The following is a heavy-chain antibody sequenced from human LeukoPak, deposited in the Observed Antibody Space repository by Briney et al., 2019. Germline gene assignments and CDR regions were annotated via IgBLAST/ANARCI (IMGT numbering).Heavy chain of an antibody. CDR2: IKQDGSEQ. CDR3: ARGAFDSSGYYYYYYYMDV. D-gene: IGHD3-22*01. Sequence: GGSLRLSCAASGFTFSRYWMSWVRQAPGKGLEWVDNIKQDGSEQYYVDSVKGRFTISRDNARNSLYLQMNSLRGEDTAVFYCARGAFDSSGYYYYYYYMDVWGKGTTVTVSS. J-gene: IGHJ6*03. V-gene: IGHV3-7*01. CDR1: GFTFSRYW.